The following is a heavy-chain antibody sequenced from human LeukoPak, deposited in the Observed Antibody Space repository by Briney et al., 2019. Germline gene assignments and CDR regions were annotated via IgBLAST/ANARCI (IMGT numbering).Heavy chain of an antibody. Sequence: SETLSLTCTVSGGSISSSSYYWGWIRQPPGKGLEWIGSIYYSGSTYYNPSLKSRVTISVDTSKNQFSLKLSSVTAADTAVYYCARDPSGLDSRGAFDIWGQGTMVTVSS. CDR2: IYYSGST. J-gene: IGHJ3*02. D-gene: IGHD1-26*01. CDR3: ARDPSGLDSRGAFDI. V-gene: IGHV4-39*07. CDR1: GGSISSSSYY.